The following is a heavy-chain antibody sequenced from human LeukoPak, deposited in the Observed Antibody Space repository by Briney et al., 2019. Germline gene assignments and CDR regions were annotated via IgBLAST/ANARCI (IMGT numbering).Heavy chain of an antibody. J-gene: IGHJ4*02. CDR2: ISSSGSTI. CDR3: ARDTAMAPVDY. CDR1: GFTFSDYY. V-gene: IGHV3-11*01. D-gene: IGHD5-18*01. Sequence: GGSLRLSCAASGFTFSDYYMSWIRQAPGKGLEWVSYISSSGSTIYYADSVKGRLTISRDNAKNSLYLQMNSLRAEDTAVYYCARDTAMAPVDYWGQGTLVTVSS.